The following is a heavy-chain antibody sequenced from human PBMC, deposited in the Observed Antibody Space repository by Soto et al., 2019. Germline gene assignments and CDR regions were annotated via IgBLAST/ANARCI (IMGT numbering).Heavy chain of an antibody. CDR2: ITPNSGGT. V-gene: IGHV1-2*04. D-gene: IGHD2-15*01. J-gene: IGHJ3*02. CDR3: ARRLRYCSGGSCYSDGYAFDI. Sequence: VKVSCKASGYTFTAYYMHWVRQAPGQGLEWMGWITPNSGGTKYAQKFQGWVTMTRDTSISTAYMELSRLRSDDTAMYYCARRLRYCSGGSCYSDGYAFDIWGQGTMVTVSS. CDR1: GYTFTAYY.